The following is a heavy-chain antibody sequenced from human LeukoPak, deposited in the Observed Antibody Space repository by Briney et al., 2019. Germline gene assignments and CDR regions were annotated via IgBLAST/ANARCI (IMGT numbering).Heavy chain of an antibody. V-gene: IGHV4-59*01. Sequence: SETLSLTCTVSGGSISTYYWSWIRQPPGKGLEWIGYIYYSGSTNYNPSLKSRVTISVDTSKNQFSLKLSSVTAAGTAVYYCARYYCTSTTCYYFDYWGQGTLVTVSS. CDR3: ARYYCTSTTCYYFDY. CDR1: GGSISTYY. J-gene: IGHJ4*02. CDR2: IYYSGST. D-gene: IGHD2-2*01.